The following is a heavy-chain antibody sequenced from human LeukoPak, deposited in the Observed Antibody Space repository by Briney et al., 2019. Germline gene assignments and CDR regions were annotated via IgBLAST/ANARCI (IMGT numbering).Heavy chain of an antibody. D-gene: IGHD1-26*01. CDR1: GLTFSSYG. CDR2: ISGGGGST. V-gene: IGHV3-23*01. CDR3: AKARRGVGATKDY. Sequence: PGGSLRLSCAASGLTFSSYGMSWVRQAPGKGLEWVSGISGGGGSTYYADSVKGRFTISRDNSKNTLYLQMNSLRAEDTAVYYCAKARRGVGATKDYWGQGTLVTVSS. J-gene: IGHJ4*02.